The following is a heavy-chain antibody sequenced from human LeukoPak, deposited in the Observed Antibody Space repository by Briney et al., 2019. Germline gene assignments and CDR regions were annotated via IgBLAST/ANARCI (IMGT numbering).Heavy chain of an antibody. D-gene: IGHD6-13*01. V-gene: IGHV1-8*01. CDR3: ARGGYSRSWYVFGGDPETDAFDI. J-gene: IGHJ3*02. Sequence: ASVKVSCKASGYTFTSYDINWVRQATGQGLEWMGWMNPNSGNTGYAQKFQGRVTMTRNTSISTAYMELSSLRSEDSAVYYCARGGYSRSWYVFGGDPETDAFDIWGQGTMVSVSS. CDR1: GYTFTSYD. CDR2: MNPNSGNT.